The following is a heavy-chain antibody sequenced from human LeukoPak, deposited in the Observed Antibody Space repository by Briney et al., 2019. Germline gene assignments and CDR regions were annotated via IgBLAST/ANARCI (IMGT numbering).Heavy chain of an antibody. Sequence: SETLSLTCTVSRGFISTYYWSWIRQPPGKGLEWIGYIHYSGNTDYNPSLEGRVTISVDTSKSQFSLNLSSVTAADTAMYYCARAVGTSRNFFDYWGQGTLVTVSS. D-gene: IGHD4-23*01. J-gene: IGHJ4*02. CDR1: RGFISTYY. CDR3: ARAVGTSRNFFDY. V-gene: IGHV4-59*12. CDR2: IHYSGNT.